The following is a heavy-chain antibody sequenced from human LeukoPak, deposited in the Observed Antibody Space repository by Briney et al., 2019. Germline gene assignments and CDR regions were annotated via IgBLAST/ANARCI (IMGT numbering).Heavy chain of an antibody. CDR2: ISPNSGGT. CDR1: GYTFTGYY. Sequence: ASVKVSCKASGYTFTGYYMHWVRQAPGQGLEWMGWISPNSGGTNYAQKFQGRVTMTRDTSISTAYMELSRLRSDDTAVYYCARDAYCSGGSCPGHLFDPWGQGTLVTVSS. V-gene: IGHV1-2*02. CDR3: ARDAYCSGGSCPGHLFDP. J-gene: IGHJ5*02. D-gene: IGHD2-15*01.